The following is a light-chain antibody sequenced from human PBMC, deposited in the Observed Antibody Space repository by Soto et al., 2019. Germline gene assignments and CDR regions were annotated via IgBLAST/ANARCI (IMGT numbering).Light chain of an antibody. V-gene: IGKV3-20*01. J-gene: IGKJ2*01. Sequence: EIVLTQSPGTLSLSPGERATLSCRASQSVSSSYLAWYQQKPGQAPRLLIYGASSRAPGIPDRFSGSGSGTDFTLTISRLEPEDFAVYYCQQYGSSGYTFGQGTQLEIK. CDR3: QQYGSSGYT. CDR1: QSVSSSY. CDR2: GAS.